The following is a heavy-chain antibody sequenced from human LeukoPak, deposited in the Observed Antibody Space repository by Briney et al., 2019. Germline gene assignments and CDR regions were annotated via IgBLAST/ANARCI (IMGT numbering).Heavy chain of an antibody. J-gene: IGHJ1*01. CDR3: ARNRPAGYDYDYGFELQH. CDR1: GLSFSNYG. V-gene: IGHV3-23*01. Sequence: HPGGSLRPSCAASGLSFSNYGMNWVRRAPGKGLEWVSGISRSGDSTYYAASVKGRFTISRDSSENTLFLQMNGLRADDTGVYFCARNRPAGYDYDYGFELQHWGQGTLVTVLS. CDR2: ISRSGDST. D-gene: IGHD4/OR15-4a*01.